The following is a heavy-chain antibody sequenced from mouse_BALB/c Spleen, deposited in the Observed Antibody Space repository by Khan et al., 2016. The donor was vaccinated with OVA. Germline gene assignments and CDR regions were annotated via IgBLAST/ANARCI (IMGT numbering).Heavy chain of an antibody. V-gene: IGHV1S41*01. CDR1: GYTFTSYW. CDR2: IGPGSSNA. CDR3: EMENYYGRSCYAMDY. Sequence: DLVKPGASVKLSCKASGYTFTSYWINWIKQRPGQGLEWIGRIGPGSSNAYYNDMFKDKATLTVDTSSNTAHIQLSSLSSEDSAVYFCEMENYYGRSCYAMDYWGQGTSVTVSA. J-gene: IGHJ4*01. D-gene: IGHD1-1*01.